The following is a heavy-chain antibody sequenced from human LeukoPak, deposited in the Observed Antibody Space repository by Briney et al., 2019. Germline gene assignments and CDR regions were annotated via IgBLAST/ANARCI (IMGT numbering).Heavy chain of an antibody. Sequence: GASVKVSCKASGGIFISYTFNWVRQAPGQGLEWMGRAIPILGIATYAQKFQGRVTITADKSTSTAYMELSSLRSEDTAVYYCARARYGDLNWFDPWGQGTLVTVSS. D-gene: IGHD4-17*01. CDR2: AIPILGIA. V-gene: IGHV1-69*02. CDR1: GGIFISYT. J-gene: IGHJ5*02. CDR3: ARARYGDLNWFDP.